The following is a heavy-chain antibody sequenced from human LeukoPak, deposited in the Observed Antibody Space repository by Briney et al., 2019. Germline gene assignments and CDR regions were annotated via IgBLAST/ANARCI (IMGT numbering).Heavy chain of an antibody. V-gene: IGHV1-18*01. Sequence: ASVKVSCKASGYTFTSYGISWVRQAPGQGLEWMGWISAYNGNTNYAQKLQGRVTMTTDTSTSTAYMELRSLRSDDTAVYYCARVDYGDYIGVVDIWGQGTMVTVSS. CDR1: GYTFTSYG. J-gene: IGHJ3*02. CDR3: ARVDYGDYIGVVDI. D-gene: IGHD4-17*01. CDR2: ISAYNGNT.